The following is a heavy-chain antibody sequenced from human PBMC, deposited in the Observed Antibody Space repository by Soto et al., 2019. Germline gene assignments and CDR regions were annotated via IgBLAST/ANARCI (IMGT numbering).Heavy chain of an antibody. CDR1: CYTFDTYA. J-gene: IGHJ5*02. Sequence: QVQLVQSGVEVKKPGSSVKVSCKASCYTFDTYAITWVRQAPGQGLEWMGWISGSKGNTNYAEKLQDRVTMTTDTSTSSAYMELGSLRYDDTAVYYCARDDPSGYPRAPESWGQGNLVTV. CDR2: ISGSKGNT. D-gene: IGHD3-22*01. CDR3: ARDDPSGYPRAPES. V-gene: IGHV1-18*01.